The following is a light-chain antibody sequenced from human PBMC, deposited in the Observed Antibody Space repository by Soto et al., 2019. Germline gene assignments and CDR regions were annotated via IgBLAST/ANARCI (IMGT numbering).Light chain of an antibody. V-gene: IGKV1-39*01. CDR1: QSIRTY. CDR2: TAS. J-gene: IGKJ2*03. CDR3: QQTYSTLNS. Sequence: DIQVTQSPSSLSASVGDRVTITCRTSQSIRTYLNWYQQRPGKSPKLLIHTASPLQSGVPSRFGGSGSGTDFTLTISSLQPEDFATYYCQQTYSTLNSFGQGTKLEIK.